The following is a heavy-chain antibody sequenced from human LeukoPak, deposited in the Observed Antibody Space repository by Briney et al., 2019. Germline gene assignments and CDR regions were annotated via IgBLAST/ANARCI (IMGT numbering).Heavy chain of an antibody. D-gene: IGHD3-10*01. J-gene: IGHJ6*03. Sequence: SETLSLTCAVYGGSFSGYYWSWIRQPPGKGLEWIGEINHSGSTNYNPSLKSRVTISVDTSKNQFSLNLSSVTAADTAVYYCARVSGAPHYYYYYYMDVWGKGTTVTISS. CDR2: INHSGST. CDR3: ARVSGAPHYYYYYYMDV. CDR1: GGSFSGYY. V-gene: IGHV4-34*01.